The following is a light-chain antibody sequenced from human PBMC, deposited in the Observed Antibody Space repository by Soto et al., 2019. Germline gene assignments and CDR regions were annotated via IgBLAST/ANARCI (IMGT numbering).Light chain of an antibody. Sequence: DIPMTQSPSTLSASVGDRVTITCRASQSISSWLAWYQQKPGKAPKLLIYKASSLESGVPSRFSGSGSGTEFTLTISSLQPDDFATYYCQQYRAFGGGTKVEIK. CDR1: QSISSW. CDR3: QQYRA. J-gene: IGKJ4*01. CDR2: KAS. V-gene: IGKV1-5*03.